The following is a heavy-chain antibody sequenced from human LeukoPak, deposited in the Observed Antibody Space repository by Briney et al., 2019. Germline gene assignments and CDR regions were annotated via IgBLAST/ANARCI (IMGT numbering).Heavy chain of an antibody. J-gene: IGHJ4*02. V-gene: IGHV4-34*01. CDR2: INHSGST. CDR3: ARGAEWTRAIYYFDY. CDR1: GYSISSGYY. Sequence: SETLSLTCAVSGYSISSGYYWSWIRQPPGKGLEWIGEINHSGSTNYNPSLKSRVTISVDTSKNQFSLKLSSVTAADTAVYHCARGAEWTRAIYYFDYWGQGTLVTVSS. D-gene: IGHD1-14*01.